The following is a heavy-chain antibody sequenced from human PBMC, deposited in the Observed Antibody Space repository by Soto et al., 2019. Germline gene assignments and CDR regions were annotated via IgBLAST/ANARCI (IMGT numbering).Heavy chain of an antibody. D-gene: IGHD5-18*01. CDR1: GYTFTGYY. CDR2: INPNSGGT. Sequence: QVQLVQSGAEVKKPGASVKVSCKASGYTFTGYYMHWVRQAPGQGLEWMGWINPNSGGTNYAQKFQGWVTMTRDTSISTAYMELSRLRSDDTAVYSGARDATIQPAGMDVWGQGTTVTVSS. CDR3: ARDATIQPAGMDV. J-gene: IGHJ6*02. V-gene: IGHV1-2*04.